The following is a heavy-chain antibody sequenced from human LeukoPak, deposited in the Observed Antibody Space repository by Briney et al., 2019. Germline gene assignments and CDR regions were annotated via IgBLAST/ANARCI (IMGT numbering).Heavy chain of an antibody. J-gene: IGHJ4*02. D-gene: IGHD4-17*01. CDR2: ISGSGGST. CDR3: AKGLTVTTGYFDY. Sequence: GGSLRLSCAASGFTFTSSAMSWVSQAPGKGLEWLSAISGSGGSTYYADSVKGRFTISRDNSKNTLYLQMNSLRAEDTAVYYCAKGLTVTTGYFDYWGQGTLVTVSS. V-gene: IGHV3-23*01. CDR1: GFTFTSSA.